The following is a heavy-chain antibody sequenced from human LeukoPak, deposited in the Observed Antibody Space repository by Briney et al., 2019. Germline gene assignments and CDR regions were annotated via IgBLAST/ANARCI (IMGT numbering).Heavy chain of an antibody. CDR3: AKGDFYGSGRDYYYYMDV. CDR1: GFTFSRYG. CDR2: ISGSGGRT. V-gene: IGHV3-23*01. Sequence: PGGSLRLSCAASGFTFSRYGMSWVRPAPGKGLEWVSAISGSGGRTYYADSVKGRFTISRDNSKNTLYPQMNSLRAEDTAVYNCAKGDFYGSGRDYYYYMDVWGKGTTVTISS. D-gene: IGHD3-10*01. J-gene: IGHJ6*03.